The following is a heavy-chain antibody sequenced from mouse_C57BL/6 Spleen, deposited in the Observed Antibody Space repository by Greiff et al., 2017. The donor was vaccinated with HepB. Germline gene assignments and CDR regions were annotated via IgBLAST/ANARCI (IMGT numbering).Heavy chain of an antibody. CDR3: ARADSSGYTFAY. CDR2: IYPGDGDT. J-gene: IGHJ3*01. Sequence: VQLQQSGAELVKPGASVKISCKASGYAFSSYWMNWVKQRPGKGLEWIGQIYPGDGDTNYNGKFKGKATLTADKSSSTAYMQLSSLTSEDSAVYFCARADSSGYTFAYWGQGTLVTVSA. CDR1: GYAFSSYW. V-gene: IGHV1-80*01. D-gene: IGHD3-2*02.